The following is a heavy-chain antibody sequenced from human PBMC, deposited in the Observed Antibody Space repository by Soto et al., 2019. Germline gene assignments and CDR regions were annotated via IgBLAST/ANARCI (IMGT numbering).Heavy chain of an antibody. CDR2: ISYDGSNK. Sequence: PGGSLRLSCAASGFTFSSYAMHWVRQAPGKGLEWVAVISYDGSNKYYADSVKGRFTISRDNSKNTLYLQMNSLRAEDTAVYYCARTYTAMGNSDYWGQGTLVTVSS. CDR3: ARTYTAMGNSDY. V-gene: IGHV3-30-3*01. D-gene: IGHD5-18*01. CDR1: GFTFSSYA. J-gene: IGHJ4*02.